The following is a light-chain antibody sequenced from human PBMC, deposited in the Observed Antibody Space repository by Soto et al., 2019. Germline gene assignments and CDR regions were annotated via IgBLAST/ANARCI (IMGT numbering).Light chain of an antibody. V-gene: IGKV3-20*01. CDR3: QQYGRSPWT. CDR2: GAS. J-gene: IGKJ1*01. CDR1: QSVSSSY. Sequence: EIVLTQSPGTLSLSPGERATLSCRASQSVSSSYLAWYQQKPGQAPRLLIYGASSRATGIPERFSGSGSGTAFTLTISRLEPEDFAVYYCQQYGRSPWTFGQGTKVDIK.